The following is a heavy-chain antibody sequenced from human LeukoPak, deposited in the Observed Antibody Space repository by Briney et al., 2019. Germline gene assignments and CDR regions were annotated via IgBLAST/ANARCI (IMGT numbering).Heavy chain of an antibody. J-gene: IGHJ5*02. V-gene: IGHV1-2*06. CDR2: INPNGGGT. CDR3: ARDSLVARGVIRS. CDR1: GYTFTGYY. Sequence: GASVKVSCKASGYTFTGYYMHWVRQAPGQGLEWMGRINPNGGGTNYAQKFQGRVTMTRDTSISTAYMELSRLRSDDTAVYYCARDSLVARGVIRSWGQGTLVTVSS. D-gene: IGHD3-10*01.